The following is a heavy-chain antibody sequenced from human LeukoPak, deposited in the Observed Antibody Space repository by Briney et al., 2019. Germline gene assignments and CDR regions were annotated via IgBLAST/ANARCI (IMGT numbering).Heavy chain of an antibody. J-gene: IGHJ4*02. Sequence: PGGSLRLSCAASGFTFSSYGMHWVRQAPGKGLEWVAVISYDGSNKYFADSVKGRFTISRDNSKNTLYLQMNSLRAEDTAVYYCAKDRYSSSWYLFYFDYWGQGTLVTVSS. CDR1: GFTFSSYG. CDR2: ISYDGSNK. D-gene: IGHD6-13*01. V-gene: IGHV3-30*18. CDR3: AKDRYSSSWYLFYFDY.